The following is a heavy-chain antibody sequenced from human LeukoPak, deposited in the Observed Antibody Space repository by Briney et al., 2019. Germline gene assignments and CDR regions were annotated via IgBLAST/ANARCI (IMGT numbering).Heavy chain of an antibody. J-gene: IGHJ3*02. CDR2: VHYSGTT. CDR3: ARPDQRGYAYDYSAFDI. Sequence: SETLSLTXTVSGGSVSSSNYYWGWIRQPPGKGLEGIGSVHYSGTTDYNPSLKSRVTISVDTSKNQFSLKLNSVTAADTAAYYCARPDQRGYAYDYSAFDIWGLGTMVSVSS. V-gene: IGHV4-39*01. CDR1: GGSVSSSNYY. D-gene: IGHD3-16*01.